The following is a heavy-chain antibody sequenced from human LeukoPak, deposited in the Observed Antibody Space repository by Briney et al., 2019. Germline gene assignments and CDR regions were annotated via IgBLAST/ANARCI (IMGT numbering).Heavy chain of an antibody. J-gene: IGHJ4*02. V-gene: IGHV4-34*01. Sequence: SETLSLTCAVYGGSFSAYYWSWTRQPPGEGLEWIGEINHSGSTNYNPSLKSRVTISVDTSKNQFSLKLSSVTAADTAVYYCARATSITVIVVAKYYFDYWGQGAIVTVTS. CDR3: ARATSITVIVVAKYYFDY. CDR1: GGSFSAYY. D-gene: IGHD3-22*01. CDR2: INHSGST.